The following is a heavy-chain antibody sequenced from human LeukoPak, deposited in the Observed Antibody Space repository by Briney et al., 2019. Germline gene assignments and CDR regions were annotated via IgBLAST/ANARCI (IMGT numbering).Heavy chain of an antibody. CDR2: ISTDGST. V-gene: IGHV3-30*04. CDR3: VRDTYGSSWAPWFY. J-gene: IGHJ4*02. D-gene: IGHD6-13*01. CDR1: GFTFSTYA. Sequence: GTSLRLSCAASGFTFSTYAMDWVRQAPGKGLEWVAVISTDGSTHYADSVKGRFTNSRDNSKNTLYLQMNSLRVEDTAVYYCVRDTYGSSWAPWFYWGQGSRVTVSS.